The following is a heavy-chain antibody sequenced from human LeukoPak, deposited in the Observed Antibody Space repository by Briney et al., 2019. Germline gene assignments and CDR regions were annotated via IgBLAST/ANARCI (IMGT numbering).Heavy chain of an antibody. D-gene: IGHD2-15*01. CDR2: ISWNSGSI. Sequence: GRFLRLSCAASGFTFDDYAMHWVRQAPGKGLEWVSGISWNSGSIGYADSVKGRFTISRDSAKNSLYLQMNSLRAEDTALYYCAKAVDLGYCSGGSCYGTYFDYWGQGTLVTVSS. CDR1: GFTFDDYA. CDR3: AKAVDLGYCSGGSCYGTYFDY. V-gene: IGHV3-9*01. J-gene: IGHJ4*02.